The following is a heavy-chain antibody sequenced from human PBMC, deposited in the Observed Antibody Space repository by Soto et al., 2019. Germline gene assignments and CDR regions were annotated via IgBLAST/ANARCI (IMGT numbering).Heavy chain of an antibody. V-gene: IGHV1-3*01. D-gene: IGHD3-22*01. CDR2: INAGNGNT. CDR1: GYAFTSYA. CDR3: AMYLNYYDSSGYYVWFDP. J-gene: IGHJ5*02. Sequence: ASVKVSCKASGYAFTSYAMHWVRQAPGQRLEWMGWINAGNGNTKYSQKFQGRVTITRDTSASTAYMELSSLRSEDTAVYYCAMYLNYYDSSGYYVWFDPWGQGTLVTVSS.